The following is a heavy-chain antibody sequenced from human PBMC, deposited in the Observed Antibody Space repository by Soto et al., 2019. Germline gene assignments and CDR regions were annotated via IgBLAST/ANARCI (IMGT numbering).Heavy chain of an antibody. CDR3: ASGRQYYYDSGGYYY. CDR2: IYYSGST. Sequence: PSETLSLTCTVSGGSISSSSYYWGWIRQPPGKGLEWIGSIYYSGSTYYNPSLKSRVTISVDTSKNQSSLKLSSVTAADTAVYYCASGRQYYYDSGGYYYWGQGTLVTVSS. D-gene: IGHD3-22*01. CDR1: GGSISSSSYY. J-gene: IGHJ4*02. V-gene: IGHV4-39*01.